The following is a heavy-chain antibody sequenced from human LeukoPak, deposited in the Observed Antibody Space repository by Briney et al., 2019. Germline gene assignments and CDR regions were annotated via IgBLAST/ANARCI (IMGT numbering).Heavy chain of an antibody. CDR1: GGSISSGGYY. CDR2: IYYSGST. V-gene: IGHV4-31*03. J-gene: IGHJ4*02. D-gene: IGHD3-10*01. Sequence: SETLSLTCTVSGGSISSGGYYWSWIRQHPGKGLEWIGYIYYSGSTYYNPSLKSRVTISVDTSKNQFSLKLSSVTAADTAVYYCARVPILGFGELNIDYWGQGTLVTVSS. CDR3: ARVPILGFGELNIDY.